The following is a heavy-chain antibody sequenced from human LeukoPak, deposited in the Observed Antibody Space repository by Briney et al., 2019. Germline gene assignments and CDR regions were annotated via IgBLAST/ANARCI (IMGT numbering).Heavy chain of an antibody. CDR3: AREDTAMVWDNWFDP. V-gene: IGHV4-61*02. J-gene: IGHJ5*02. CDR1: GGSINSSSYY. Sequence: SETLSLTCTVSGGSINSSSYYWSWIRQPAGKGLEWIGRIYTSGSTNYNPSLKSRVTMSVDTSKNQFSLKLSSVTAADTAVYYCAREDTAMVWDNWFDPWGQGTLVTVSS. D-gene: IGHD5-18*01. CDR2: IYTSGST.